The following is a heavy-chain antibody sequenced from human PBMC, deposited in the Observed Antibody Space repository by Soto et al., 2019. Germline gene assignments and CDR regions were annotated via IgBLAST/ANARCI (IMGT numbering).Heavy chain of an antibody. CDR1: GFTFSHYG. Sequence: QVQLVESGGGVVQPGRSLRLSCAASGFTFSHYGIHWVRQAPGKGLEWLAVISYDGSNKHYADSVKGRFTVSRDNSKNTLYLQMTSLRAEETAVYFCERYSRKYPGAIDYWGQGTLVTVSS. CDR2: ISYDGSNK. J-gene: IGHJ4*02. CDR3: ERYSRKYPGAIDY. V-gene: IGHV3-30*03. D-gene: IGHD1-26*01.